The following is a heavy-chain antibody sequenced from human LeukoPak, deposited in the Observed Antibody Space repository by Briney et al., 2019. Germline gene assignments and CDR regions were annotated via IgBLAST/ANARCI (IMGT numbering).Heavy chain of an antibody. CDR2: IRYDGSNK. Sequence: GGSLRLSCAASGFTFSSYSMNWVRQAPGKGLEWVAFIRYDGSNKYYADSVKGRFTISRDNSKNTLFLQMNSLRAEDTAVYYCAKGVWVGATGSYFDDWGQGTLVTVSS. CDR1: GFTFSSYS. CDR3: AKGVWVGATGSYFDD. J-gene: IGHJ4*02. V-gene: IGHV3-30*02. D-gene: IGHD1-26*01.